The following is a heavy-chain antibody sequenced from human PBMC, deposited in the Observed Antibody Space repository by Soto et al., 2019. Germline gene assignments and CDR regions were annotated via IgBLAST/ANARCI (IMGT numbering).Heavy chain of an antibody. D-gene: IGHD5-12*01. J-gene: IGHJ6*02. CDR3: ARARSSAYDSGGPYYYYGLDV. CDR1: GGSFSSYT. V-gene: IGHV1-69*02. Sequence: CGGSFSSYTICWVRQAPGQGLEWMGRIIPILGITNYAQKFQGRVTITADKSTSTAYMELSSLRSEDTAVYYCARARSSAYDSGGPYYYYGLDVWGQGTTVTVSS. CDR2: IIPILGIT.